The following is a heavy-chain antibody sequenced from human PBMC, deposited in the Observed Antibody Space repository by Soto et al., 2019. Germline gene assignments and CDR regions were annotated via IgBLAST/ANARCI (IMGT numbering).Heavy chain of an antibody. D-gene: IGHD3-9*01. CDR2: IYYSGST. CDR3: ASVGYDILTGYYTGFDY. Sequence: SETLSLTCTVSGGSISSYYWSWIRQPPGKGLEWIGYIYYSGSTNYNPSLKSRVTISVDTSKNQFSLKLSSVTAADTAVYYCASVGYDILTGYYTGFDYWGQGTLVTVS. CDR1: GGSISSYY. J-gene: IGHJ4*02. V-gene: IGHV4-59*08.